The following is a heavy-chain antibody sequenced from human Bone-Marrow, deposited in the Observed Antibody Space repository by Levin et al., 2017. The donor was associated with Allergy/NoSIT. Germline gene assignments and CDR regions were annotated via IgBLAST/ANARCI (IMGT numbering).Heavy chain of an antibody. CDR1: GFSLLSRRFY. J-gene: IGHJ4*02. CDR3: AREDATGSIALD. Sequence: LSLPFSFSGFSLLSRRFYWGWIRQPPGKGLEWIGNIFYSGRTYYSPSLKSRVSLSLDTSKNHFSLKLTSVTAADTAVYYGAREDATGSIALDWGQGSLVTVSS. CDR2: IFYSGRT. V-gene: IGHV4-39*07. D-gene: IGHD3-10*01.